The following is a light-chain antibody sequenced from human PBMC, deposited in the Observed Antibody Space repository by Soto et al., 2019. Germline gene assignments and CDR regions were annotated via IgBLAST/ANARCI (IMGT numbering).Light chain of an antibody. CDR2: DVR. J-gene: IGLJ2*01. CDR1: SSDVGYYDY. CDR3: TSYTGSRTVI. Sequence: QSALTQPASVSGSPGQSITISCTGTSSDVGYYDYVSWYQQHPGKAPKLMIYDVRNRPSGVSIRFSGSKSGNTASLTISGLQAEDEADYYCTSYTGSRTVIFGGGTKVTVL. V-gene: IGLV2-14*03.